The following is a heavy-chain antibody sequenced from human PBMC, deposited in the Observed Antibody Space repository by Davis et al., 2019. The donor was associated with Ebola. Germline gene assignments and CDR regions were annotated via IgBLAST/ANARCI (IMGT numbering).Heavy chain of an antibody. Sequence: GGSLRLSCAASGFTFSSYAMHWVRQAPGKGLEYVSAISSNGGSTYYANSVKGRFTISRDNSKNTLYLQMGSLRAEDMAVYYCARDAGKAPNYYYYYGMDVWGQGTTVTVSS. CDR3: ARDAGKAPNYYYYYGMDV. CDR2: ISSNGGST. V-gene: IGHV3-64*01. CDR1: GFTFSSYA. J-gene: IGHJ6*02.